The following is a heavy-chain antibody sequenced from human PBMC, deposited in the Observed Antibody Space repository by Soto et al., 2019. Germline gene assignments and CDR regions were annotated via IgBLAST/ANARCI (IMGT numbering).Heavy chain of an antibody. CDR2: VIPILDLS. V-gene: IGHV1-69*04. D-gene: IGHD4-17*01. Sequence: QVQLVQSGAEVKKPGSSVKVSCKASVGTHTMSWVRQAPGQGPEWMGRVIPILDLSNYAQKFQGRVTITADKSTNTAYMELTSLRSEDTAVYYCAREADYGDYLDVFDIWGQGTMVTVSS. CDR3: AREADYGDYLDVFDI. CDR1: VGTHT. J-gene: IGHJ3*02.